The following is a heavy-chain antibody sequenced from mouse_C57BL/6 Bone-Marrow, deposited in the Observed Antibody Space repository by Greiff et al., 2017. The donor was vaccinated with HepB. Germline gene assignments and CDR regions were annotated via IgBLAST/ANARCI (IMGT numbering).Heavy chain of an antibody. CDR3: ARPSGTGAMDY. V-gene: IGHV5-17*01. J-gene: IGHJ4*01. CDR1: GFTFRDYG. D-gene: IGHD4-1*01. Sequence: EVQRVESGGGLVKPGGSLKLSCAASGFTFRDYGMHWVRQAPEKGLERVAYISSGSSTIYYADTVKGRCTITRDKAKNTLFLQMTSLRSEDTAMYYYARPSGTGAMDYWGQGTSVTVSS. CDR2: ISSGSSTI.